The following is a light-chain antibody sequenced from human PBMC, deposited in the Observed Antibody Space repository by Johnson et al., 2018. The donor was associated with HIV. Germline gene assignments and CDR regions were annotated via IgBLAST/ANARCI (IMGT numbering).Light chain of an antibody. Sequence: QSVLTQPPSVSAAPGQKVTISCSGSSSNIGNNYVSWYQQLPGTAPKLLIYENNKRPSWIPDRFSGSKSGPSATLGITGLQTGDEADYCCATWDSSLSTYVFGTGTKVTVL. CDR2: ENN. J-gene: IGLJ1*01. CDR1: SSNIGNNY. CDR3: ATWDSSLSTYV. V-gene: IGLV1-51*02.